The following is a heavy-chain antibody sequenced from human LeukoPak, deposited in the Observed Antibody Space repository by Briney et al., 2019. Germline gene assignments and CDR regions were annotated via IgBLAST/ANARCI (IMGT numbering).Heavy chain of an antibody. Sequence: SETLSLTCTVSGGSISSYYWSWIRQPPGKGLEWIGYIYYSGSTNYNPSLKSRVTISVDTSKNQFSLKLSSVTAADTAVYYCARDPTNCSGGSCYRYYGMDVWGQGTTVTVSS. D-gene: IGHD2-15*01. CDR2: IYYSGST. J-gene: IGHJ6*02. CDR3: ARDPTNCSGGSCYRYYGMDV. CDR1: GGSISSYY. V-gene: IGHV4-59*12.